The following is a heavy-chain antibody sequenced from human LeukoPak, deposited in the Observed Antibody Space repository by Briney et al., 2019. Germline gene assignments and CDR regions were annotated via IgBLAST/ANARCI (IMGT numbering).Heavy chain of an antibody. Sequence: GRSLRLSCAASGFTFSSSAMHWVRQAPDKGLEWVAVISYDGSNKYYADSVKGRFTISRDNSKNTLYLQVNSLRADDTAVYYCARDRDSSGWYEGFDYWGQGTLVTVSS. J-gene: IGHJ4*02. V-gene: IGHV3-30-3*01. CDR2: ISYDGSNK. D-gene: IGHD6-19*01. CDR1: GFTFSSSA. CDR3: ARDRDSSGWYEGFDY.